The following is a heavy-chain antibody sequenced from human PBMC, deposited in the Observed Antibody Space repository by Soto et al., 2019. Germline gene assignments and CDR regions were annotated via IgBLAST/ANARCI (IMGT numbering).Heavy chain of an antibody. V-gene: IGHV4-30-2*01. Sequence: SETLSLTCAVSGGSDSSGGYSRNRIRQPPGEGLEWIGYIYHSGSTYYNPSLKSRVTISVDRSKNQFSLKLSSVTAADTAVYYCARGLAGGEFDYWGQGTLVTVSS. CDR1: GGSDSSGGYS. CDR2: IYHSGST. J-gene: IGHJ4*02. D-gene: IGHD3-10*01. CDR3: ARGLAGGEFDY.